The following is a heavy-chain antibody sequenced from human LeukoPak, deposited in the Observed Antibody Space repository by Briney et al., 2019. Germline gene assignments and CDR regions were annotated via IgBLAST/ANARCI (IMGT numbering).Heavy chain of an antibody. D-gene: IGHD5-24*01. V-gene: IGHV4-59*01. J-gene: IGHJ3*01. Sequence: SETLSLTCTVSGGSISSYYWSWIRQPPGKGLEWIGYIYYSGSTNYNPSLKSRVTISVDTSKNQFSLKLNSVTAADTAVYYCAMKAVPRPRLHDAFDFWGQGTVVSVSS. CDR3: AMKAVPRPRLHDAFDF. CDR2: IYYSGST. CDR1: GGSISSYY.